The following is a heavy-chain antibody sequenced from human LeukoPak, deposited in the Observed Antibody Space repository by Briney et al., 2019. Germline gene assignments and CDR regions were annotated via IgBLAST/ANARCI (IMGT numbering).Heavy chain of an antibody. CDR1: GFTVSSNY. D-gene: IGHD3-22*01. CDR3: ARDKARYYYDSSGYYVPDAFDI. Sequence: GGSLRLSCAASGFTVSSNYMSWVRQAPGKGPEWVSVIYSGGSTYYADSVKGRFTISRDNSKNTLYLQMNSLRAEDTAVYYCARDKARYYYDSSGYYVPDAFDIWGQGTMVTVSS. V-gene: IGHV3-66*01. J-gene: IGHJ3*02. CDR2: IYSGGST.